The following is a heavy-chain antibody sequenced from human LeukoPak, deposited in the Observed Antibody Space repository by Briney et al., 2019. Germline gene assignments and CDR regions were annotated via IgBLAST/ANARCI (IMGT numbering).Heavy chain of an antibody. V-gene: IGHV3-30*18. CDR2: ISYDGSSK. D-gene: IGHD5-24*01. J-gene: IGHJ4*02. CDR1: GFSFSSYG. CDR3: TKDFRXGXXXXSYXFGC. Sequence: GGSLRLSCAASGFSFSSYGMHWVRQAPGKGLEWVAVISYDGSSKYYAESVKGRFTISRDNSKNTLYLQVNSLRVEDTAVYFCTKDFRXGXXXXSYXFGCWGXGTLVTVS.